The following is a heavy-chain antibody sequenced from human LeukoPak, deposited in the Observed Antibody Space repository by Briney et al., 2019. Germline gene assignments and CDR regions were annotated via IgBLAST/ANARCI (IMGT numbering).Heavy chain of an antibody. J-gene: IGHJ4*02. CDR1: GFTFSTYT. CDR2: ITSSSTYI. CDR3: ARHVVAVGFDY. D-gene: IGHD3-22*01. V-gene: IGHV3-21*01. Sequence: GGSLRLPCAASGFTFSTYTMNWVRQAPGKGLEWVSSITSSSTYIYYADSVKGRFTISRDNAKNSLYLQMNSLRAEDTAVYYCARHVVAVGFDYWGQGTLVTVSP.